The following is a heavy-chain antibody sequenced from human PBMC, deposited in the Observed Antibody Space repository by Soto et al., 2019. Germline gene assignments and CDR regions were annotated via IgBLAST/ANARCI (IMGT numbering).Heavy chain of an antibody. D-gene: IGHD1-26*01. V-gene: IGHV5-10-1*01. Sequence: GESLKISCKGSGYSFTTNWISWVRQMPGKGLEWMGRIDPSDSETNYSPSFRGHITISVDRSINTAHLQFSSLKAADTAVYYCARLEKWYYNYYGLDVWGQGTMVTVSS. CDR2: IDPSDSET. CDR3: ARLEKWYYNYYGLDV. J-gene: IGHJ6*02. CDR1: GYSFTTNW.